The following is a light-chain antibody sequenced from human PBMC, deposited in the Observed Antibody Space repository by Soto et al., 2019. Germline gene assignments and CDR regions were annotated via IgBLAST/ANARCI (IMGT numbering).Light chain of an antibody. J-gene: IGKJ5*01. Sequence: EIVLTQSPGILSLSPGARASLSCGASRSISSSFLAWYQQKPGQAPRLLIYGASSRATGIPVRFSGTGSETDFTLTISRLEPEDFAVYYCQQYDNSPITFGQGTRLEIK. CDR3: QQYDNSPIT. V-gene: IGKV3-20*01. CDR1: RSISSSF. CDR2: GAS.